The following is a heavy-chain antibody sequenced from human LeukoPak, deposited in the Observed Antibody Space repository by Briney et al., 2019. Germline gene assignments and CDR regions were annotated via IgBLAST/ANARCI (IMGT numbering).Heavy chain of an antibody. CDR2: FDPEDGET. D-gene: IGHD2-2*01. CDR1: GYTLTELS. V-gene: IGHV1-24*01. Sequence: ASVKVSCKVSGYTLTELSMHWVRQAPGKGLEWMGGFDPEDGETIYAQKFQGRVTMTEDTSTDTAYMELRSLRSDNTAVYYCAREKTDIVVVPAAMVMDYWGQGTLVTVSS. CDR3: AREKTDIVVVPAAMVMDY. J-gene: IGHJ4*02.